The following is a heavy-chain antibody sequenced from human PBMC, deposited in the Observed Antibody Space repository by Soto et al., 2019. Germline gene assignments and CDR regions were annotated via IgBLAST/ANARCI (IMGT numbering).Heavy chain of an antibody. J-gene: IGHJ1*01. CDR2: ISAYNGNT. D-gene: IGHD3-22*01. Sequence: ASVKVSCKASGYTFTSYGISWVRQAPGQGLEWMGWISAYNGNTNYAQKLQGRVTMTTDTSTSTAYMELRGLRSDDTAVYYCARGWGSSGPLPYGYFQHWGQGTLVTVSS. V-gene: IGHV1-18*01. CDR3: ARGWGSSGPLPYGYFQH. CDR1: GYTFTSYG.